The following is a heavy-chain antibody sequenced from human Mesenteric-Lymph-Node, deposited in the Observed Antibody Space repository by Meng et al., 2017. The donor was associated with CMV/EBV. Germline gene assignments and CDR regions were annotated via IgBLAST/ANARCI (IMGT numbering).Heavy chain of an antibody. CDR1: GYSINNGYY. CDR3: ARDQGYYDY. J-gene: IGHJ4*02. Sequence: SETLSLTCTVSGYSINNGYYWGWIRQPPGKGLEWIGSMYYSGSTYYNPSLKSRVTISVDTSKNQVSLKLRSVTAADTAVYYCARDQGYYDYWGQGTLVTVSS. CDR2: MYYSGST. V-gene: IGHV4-38-2*02. D-gene: IGHD3-22*01.